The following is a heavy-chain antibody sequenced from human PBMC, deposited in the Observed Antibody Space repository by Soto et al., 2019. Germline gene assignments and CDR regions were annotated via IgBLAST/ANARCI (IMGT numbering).Heavy chain of an antibody. CDR2: MNPNSGNT. V-gene: IGHV1-8*01. Sequence: QVQLVQSGAEVKKPGASVKVSCKASGYTFTSYDINWVRQATGQGLERMGWMNPNSGNTGSPQKFQGSVTLTRNASISPAYRELSSLRSEDTAVYYCERGRAASGKGHSKGAGAGPWSYYFAYWGQGTLVTVSS. CDR1: GYTFTSYD. D-gene: IGHD6-13*01. J-gene: IGHJ4*02. CDR3: ERGRAASGKGHSKGAGAGPWSYYFAY.